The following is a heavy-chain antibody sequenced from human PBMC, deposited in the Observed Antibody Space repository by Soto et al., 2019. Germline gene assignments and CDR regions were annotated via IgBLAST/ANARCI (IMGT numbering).Heavy chain of an antibody. V-gene: IGHV4-31*03. CDR2: IYYSGST. CDR3: ARDTRYYGSGSYYGKGITYYYYYGMDV. CDR1: GGSISSGGYY. D-gene: IGHD3-10*01. Sequence: SETLSLTCTVSGGSISSGGYYWSWIRQHPGKGPEWIGYIYYSGSTYYNPSLKSRVTISVDTSKNQFSLKLSSVTAADTAVYYCARDTRYYGSGSYYGKGITYYYYYGMDVWGQGTTVTVSS. J-gene: IGHJ6*02.